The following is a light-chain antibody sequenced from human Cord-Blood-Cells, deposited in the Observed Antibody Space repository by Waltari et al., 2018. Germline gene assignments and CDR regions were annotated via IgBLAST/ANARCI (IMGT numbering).Light chain of an antibody. V-gene: IGKV3-11*01. CDR1: QSVSSY. Sequence: EIVLTQSPATLSLSPGERATLSCSASQSVSSYLAWYQQKPGQAPRLLIYDASNSATGIPARFSGSGSGTDFTLTISSLEPEDFAVYYCQQRSNWPPIFTFGPGTKVDIK. CDR3: QQRSNWPPIFT. J-gene: IGKJ3*01. CDR2: DAS.